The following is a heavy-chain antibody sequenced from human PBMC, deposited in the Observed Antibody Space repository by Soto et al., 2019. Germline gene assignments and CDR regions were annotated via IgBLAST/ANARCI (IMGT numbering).Heavy chain of an antibody. CDR3: ARDAGSGDYRSDYYYGMDV. J-gene: IGHJ6*02. Sequence: PSETLSLTCTVSGGSISSYYWSWIRQPPGKGLEWIGYIYYSGSTNYNPSLKSRVTISVDTSKNQFSLKLSSVTAADTAVYYCARDAGSGDYRSDYYYGMDVWGQGTTVTVAS. CDR2: IYYSGST. D-gene: IGHD4-17*01. CDR1: GGSISSYY. V-gene: IGHV4-59*01.